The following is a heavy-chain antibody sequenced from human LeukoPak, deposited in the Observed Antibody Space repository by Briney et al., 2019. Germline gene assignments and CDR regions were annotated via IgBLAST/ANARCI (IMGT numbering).Heavy chain of an antibody. V-gene: IGHV3-49*04. CDR3: ARGLGETTGALDY. CDR1: GFTFGDYA. CDR2: IRSKAYGGTT. D-gene: IGHD1-26*01. J-gene: IGHJ4*02. Sequence: GGSLRLPCTASGFTFGDYAMSWVRQAPGKGLEWVGFIRSKAYGGTTEYAASVKGRFTISRDDSKSSLFLQMNSLKTEDTAVYYCARGLGETTGALDYWGQGTLVTVSS.